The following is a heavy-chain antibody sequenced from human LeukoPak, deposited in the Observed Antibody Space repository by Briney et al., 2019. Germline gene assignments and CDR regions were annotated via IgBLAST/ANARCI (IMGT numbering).Heavy chain of an antibody. V-gene: IGHV3-49*04. D-gene: IGHD4-17*01. CDR1: GFDFGDYA. J-gene: IGHJ4*02. CDR3: ARGGSDYHNSKFPF. CDR2: IRSKVYGGTP. Sequence: GGSLRLSCEVSGFDFGDYAMSWVRQAPGKGLEGVGFIRSKVYGGTPEYAASVKGRFIFSRDDSKSIVYIQLNRLKTEDTAVYSCARGGSDYHNSKFPFWGQGTLVTVSS.